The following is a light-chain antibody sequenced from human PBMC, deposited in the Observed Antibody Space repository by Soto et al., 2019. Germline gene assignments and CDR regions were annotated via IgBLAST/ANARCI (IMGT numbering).Light chain of an antibody. CDR1: SSGVGGSNF. V-gene: IGLV2-14*03. CDR3: VSYTSSTTYV. CDR2: DVA. Sequence: QSVLTQPASVSDSPGQSITISCTGTSSGVGGSNFVSWYQQHPGKPPKLISYDVANRPSGVSNRFSGSKSGSTASLIISRLQTEDEADYYCVSYTSSTTYVFGTGTKVTVL. J-gene: IGLJ1*01.